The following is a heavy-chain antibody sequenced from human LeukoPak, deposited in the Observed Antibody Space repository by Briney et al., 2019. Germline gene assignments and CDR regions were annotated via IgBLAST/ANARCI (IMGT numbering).Heavy chain of an antibody. V-gene: IGHV4-59*01. Sequence: SETVSLTYTVSGGSIRSYYWSWIRQPPGKGLEWIGYIYYSGSTNYNPSLQSRVTISVDTSKNQLSLKVSSVTAADTAVYYCARRWTGDAFDIWGQGTMVTVSS. CDR2: IYYSGST. CDR3: ARRWTGDAFDI. D-gene: IGHD3/OR15-3a*01. CDR1: GGSIRSYY. J-gene: IGHJ3*02.